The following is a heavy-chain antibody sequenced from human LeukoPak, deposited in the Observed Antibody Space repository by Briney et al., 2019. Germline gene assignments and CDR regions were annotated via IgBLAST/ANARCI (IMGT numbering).Heavy chain of an antibody. CDR2: MNPNTGNT. J-gene: IGHJ4*02. CDR3: ARAYYFDY. CDR1: GYTFTSFD. V-gene: IGHV1-8*03. Sequence: ASVKVSCKTSGYTFTSFDINWVRQASGQGLEWMGWMNPNTGNTGYAQKFQGRVSITRNTSISTAYLELSSLRSEDTAIYYCARAYYFDYWAWEPWSPSPQ.